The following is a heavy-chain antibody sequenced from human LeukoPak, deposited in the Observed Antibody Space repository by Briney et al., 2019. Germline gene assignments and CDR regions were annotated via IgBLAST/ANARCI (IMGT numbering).Heavy chain of an antibody. CDR1: GFTFSGSA. CDR2: IRSRANSYAT. V-gene: IGHV3-73*01. Sequence: GGSLRLSCAASGFTFSGSAMHWVRQASGKGLEWVGRIRSRANSYATAYAASVKGRFTISRHDSKNTAYLQMNSLKTEDTAVYYCTRLGTTIVGATDYFDYWGQGTLVTVSS. D-gene: IGHD1-26*01. J-gene: IGHJ4*02. CDR3: TRLGTTIVGATDYFDY.